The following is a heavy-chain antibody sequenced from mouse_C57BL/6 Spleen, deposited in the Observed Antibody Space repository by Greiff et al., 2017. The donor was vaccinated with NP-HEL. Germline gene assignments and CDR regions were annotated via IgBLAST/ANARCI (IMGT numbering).Heavy chain of an antibody. CDR1: GYSITSGYY. D-gene: IGHD2-3*01. Sequence: DVQLQESGPGLVKPSQSLSLTCSVTGYSITSGYYWNWIRQFPGNKLEWMGYISYDGSNNYNPSLKNRISITRDTSKNQFFLKLNSVTTEDTATYYCARPDDGYYGYFDVWGTGTTVTVSS. CDR3: ARPDDGYYGYFDV. V-gene: IGHV3-6*01. J-gene: IGHJ1*03. CDR2: ISYDGSN.